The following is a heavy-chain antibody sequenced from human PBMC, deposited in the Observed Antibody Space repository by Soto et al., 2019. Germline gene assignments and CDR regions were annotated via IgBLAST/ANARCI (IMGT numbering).Heavy chain of an antibody. CDR1: GFTFSDHY. Sequence: GGSLRLSCEASGFTFSDHYMDWVRQAPGKGLEWVGRIRNKANSYTTEYAASVKGRVTISRDDSGTSLFLQVNCLKTEDTAVYYCLRVARRWYYYYWGPGTLVPVSS. J-gene: IGHJ4*02. CDR3: LRVARRWYYYY. D-gene: IGHD2-15*01. V-gene: IGHV3-72*01. CDR2: IRNKANSYTT.